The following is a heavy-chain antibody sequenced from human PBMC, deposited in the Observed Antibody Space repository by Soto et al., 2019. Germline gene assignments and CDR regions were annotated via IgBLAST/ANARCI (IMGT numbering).Heavy chain of an antibody. V-gene: IGHV5-51*01. D-gene: IGHD3-9*01. CDR2: IYPGDSDA. CDR1: GYSFTDYW. CDR3: ARQADYNTLTGYFYYFDY. J-gene: IGHJ4*02. Sequence: PGESLKISCKSSGYSFTDYWIGWVRQMPGKGLEWMGIIYPGDSDARYSPSFQGQVTISVDTSINTAFLRWNSLTASDTAVYYCARQADYNTLTGYFYYFDYWGQGSLVTVSS.